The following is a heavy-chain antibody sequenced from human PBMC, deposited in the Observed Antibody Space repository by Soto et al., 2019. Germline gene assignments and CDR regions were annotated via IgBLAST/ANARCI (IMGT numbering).Heavy chain of an antibody. D-gene: IGHD3-3*01. Sequence: ASVKVSCKASGYTFTGYYMHFVRQAPGQWLECIGWINPNSGGTNYAQKFQGWVTMTGDTSISTAYMELSRLRSDDTAVYYCARDVRTYDFWSGYLVDYYYGMDVWGQGTTVTVSS. CDR2: INPNSGGT. CDR3: ARDVRTYDFWSGYLVDYYYGMDV. CDR1: GYTFTGYY. V-gene: IGHV1-2*04. J-gene: IGHJ6*02.